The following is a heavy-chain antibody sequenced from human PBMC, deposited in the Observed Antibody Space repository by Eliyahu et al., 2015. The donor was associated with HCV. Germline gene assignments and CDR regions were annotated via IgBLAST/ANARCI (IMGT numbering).Heavy chain of an antibody. D-gene: IGHD3-10*01. CDR2: IYSGGST. CDR1: GFTXSXXX. CDR3: ARGMEDGVLWFGEPPGYFQH. J-gene: IGHJ1*01. V-gene: IGHV3-53*01. Sequence: EVQLVESGGGLIQPGGSLRLSCAAXGFTXSXXXMXWVRQAPGKGLEWVSVIYSGGSTYYADSVKGRFTISRDNSKNTLYLQMNSLRAEDTAVYYCARGMEDGVLWFGEPPGYFQHWGQGTLVTVPS.